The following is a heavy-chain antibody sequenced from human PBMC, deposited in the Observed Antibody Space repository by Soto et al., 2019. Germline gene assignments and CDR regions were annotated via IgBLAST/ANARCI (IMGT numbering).Heavy chain of an antibody. D-gene: IGHD5-12*01. CDR1: GGAVSNDR. CDR3: ARVPVEMATIGYYYSYGVDV. V-gene: IGHV4-4*07. CDR2: IFASGRT. Sequence: SETLSLTCTVSGGAVSNDRWSWVRQPAGKGLEWIGRIFASGRTNYNPSLQSRVTMSVDTSKNQFSLTMTSLAAADTAVYYCARVPVEMATIGYYYSYGVDVWGQGTTATVSS. J-gene: IGHJ6*02.